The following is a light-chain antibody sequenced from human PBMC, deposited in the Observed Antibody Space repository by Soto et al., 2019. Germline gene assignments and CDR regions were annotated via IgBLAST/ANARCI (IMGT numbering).Light chain of an antibody. CDR1: SSDVGSYDL. CDR3: CSYTSTNTLV. CDR2: EVA. V-gene: IGLV2-23*02. Sequence: QSVLTQPASVSGSPGQSITISCTGTSSDVGSYDLVSWYQQRPGRAPRLMIFEVAKRPSGISTRVSGSKSGNTASLTISGLQAVDEADYFCCSYTSTNTLVFGGGTELTVL. J-gene: IGLJ2*01.